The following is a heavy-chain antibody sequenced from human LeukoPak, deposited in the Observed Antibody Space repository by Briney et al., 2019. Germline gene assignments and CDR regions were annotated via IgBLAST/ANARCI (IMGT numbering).Heavy chain of an antibody. CDR2: IYYSGST. D-gene: IGHD4-17*01. CDR1: GGSISSSSYY. J-gene: IGHJ4*02. CDR3: ARGQGTVTTH. Sequence: PSETPSLTCTVSGGSISSSSYYWGWIRQPPGKGLEWIGSIYYSGSTYYNPSLKSRVTISLDMSENHFSLKLTSVTAADTAVYYCARGQGTVTTHWGQGTLVTVSS. V-gene: IGHV4-39*02.